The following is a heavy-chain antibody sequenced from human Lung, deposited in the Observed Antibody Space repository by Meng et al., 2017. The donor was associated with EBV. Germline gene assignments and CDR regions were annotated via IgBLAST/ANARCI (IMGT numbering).Heavy chain of an antibody. CDR3: AREYCSGGTCGFDY. V-gene: IGHV3-21*01. CDR1: GFTFRSYS. D-gene: IGHD2-15*01. CDR2: ISSRSSYI. J-gene: IGHJ4*02. Sequence: VGAGSGLVKLGGSLRLSCASSGFTFRSYSMNWVRQAPGKGLEWVSSISSRSSYIYYADSLKGRFTISRDNAQNSLYLQMNSLRAEDTAVYYCAREYCSGGTCGFDYWGQGTLVTVSS.